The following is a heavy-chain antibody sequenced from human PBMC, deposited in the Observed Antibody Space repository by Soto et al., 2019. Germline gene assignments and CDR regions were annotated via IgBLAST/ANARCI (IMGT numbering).Heavy chain of an antibody. V-gene: IGHV3-11*01. J-gene: IGHJ4*02. D-gene: IGHD2-8*01. CDR3: ARIWGGGGYALIY. Sequence: QVQLVESGGGLVKPGVSLRLSCAASGFTFSDFYMSWIRQAPGTGLEWISYISSSGTTTYYTDSVKGRFTISRDNAKNSLYLQMNTLRDEDTAVYYCARIWGGGGYALIYWGQGTLVTVSS. CDR2: ISSSGTTT. CDR1: GFTFSDFY.